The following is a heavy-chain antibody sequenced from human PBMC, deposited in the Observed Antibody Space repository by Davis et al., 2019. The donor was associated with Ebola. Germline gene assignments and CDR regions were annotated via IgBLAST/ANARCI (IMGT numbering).Heavy chain of an antibody. Sequence: PGGSLRLSCAAPGFTFVDYAMHWVRHAPGKGLEWVCLISGDGGSTYYADSVKGRFTISRDNSKNSLYLQMNSLRTEDTALYYCAKQGYSGYDHYYYYGMEVWGQGTTVTVSS. CDR3: AKQGYSGYDHYYYYGMEV. D-gene: IGHD5-12*01. J-gene: IGHJ6*02. CDR2: ISGDGGST. V-gene: IGHV3-43*02. CDR1: GFTFVDYA.